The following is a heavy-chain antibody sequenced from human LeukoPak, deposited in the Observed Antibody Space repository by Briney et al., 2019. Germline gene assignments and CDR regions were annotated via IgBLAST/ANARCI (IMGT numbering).Heavy chain of an antibody. CDR3: ARVSNSNEVEWFDP. Sequence: SETLSLTCTVSGGSISSGDYYWSWIRQPPWKGLEWIGYIYYSGSTYYNPSLKSRVTISVDTSKNQFSLKLSSVTAADTAVYYCARVSNSNEVEWFDPWCQGTLVTVSS. CDR1: GGSISSGDYY. V-gene: IGHV4-30-4*08. CDR2: IYYSGST. J-gene: IGHJ5*02. D-gene: IGHD1-1*01.